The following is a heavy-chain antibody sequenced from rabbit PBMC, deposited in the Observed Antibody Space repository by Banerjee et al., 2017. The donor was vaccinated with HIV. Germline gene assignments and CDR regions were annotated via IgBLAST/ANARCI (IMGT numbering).Heavy chain of an antibody. CDR1: GFSFSNKCV. Sequence: QEQLVESGGDLVQPEGSLTLTCTASGFSFSNKCVMCWVRQAPGKGLEWIGCINTSSGNTVYATWARGRFTISKTSSTTVTLQMTSLTAADTATYFCARGGVGSTGYTYAFDPWGQGTLVTVS. J-gene: IGHJ2*01. V-gene: IGHV1S45*01. CDR3: ARGGVGSTGYTYAFDP. CDR2: INTSSGNT. D-gene: IGHD1-1*01.